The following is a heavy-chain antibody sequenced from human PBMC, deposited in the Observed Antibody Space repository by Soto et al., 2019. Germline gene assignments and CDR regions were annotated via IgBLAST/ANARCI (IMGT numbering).Heavy chain of an antibody. D-gene: IGHD6-19*01. J-gene: IGHJ5*02. Sequence: QVQLQESGPGLVKPSETLSLTCTVSGGSISSGDYYWNWIRQSPGKGLEFIGYIYYSGSTHYSPSLESRVSISVDTSKNQYFLNLKSVTAADTAVYYCARGRSGWYTMAGWFAPWGQGTLVTVSS. V-gene: IGHV4-30-4*01. CDR1: GGSISSGDYY. CDR3: ARGRSGWYTMAGWFAP. CDR2: IYYSGST.